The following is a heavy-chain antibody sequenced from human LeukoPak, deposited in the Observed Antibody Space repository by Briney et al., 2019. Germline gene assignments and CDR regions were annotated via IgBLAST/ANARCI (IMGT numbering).Heavy chain of an antibody. Sequence: GGSLRLSCAASGFTFSSYGMHWVRQAPGKGLEWVAFIRYDGSNKYYADSVKGRFTISRDNSKNTLYLQMNSLRAEDTAVYYYAKDRGYSSGWYAGGVDYWGQGTLVTVSS. CDR1: GFTFSSYG. CDR2: IRYDGSNK. CDR3: AKDRGYSSGWYAGGVDY. V-gene: IGHV3-30*02. D-gene: IGHD6-19*01. J-gene: IGHJ4*02.